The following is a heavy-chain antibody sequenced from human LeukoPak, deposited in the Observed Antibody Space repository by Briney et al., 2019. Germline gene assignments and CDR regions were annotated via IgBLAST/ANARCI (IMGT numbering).Heavy chain of an antibody. CDR1: GGSISSYY. J-gene: IGHJ4*02. CDR2: IYYSGST. D-gene: IGHD6-19*01. V-gene: IGHV4-59*08. Sequence: SETLSLTCTVSGGSISSYYWSWIRQPPGKGLEWIGYIYYSGSTNYNPSLKSRVTMSVDTSKNQFSLKLSSVTAADTAVYYCARRGGSGWYVYFDYWGQGTLVTVSS. CDR3: ARRGGSGWYVYFDY.